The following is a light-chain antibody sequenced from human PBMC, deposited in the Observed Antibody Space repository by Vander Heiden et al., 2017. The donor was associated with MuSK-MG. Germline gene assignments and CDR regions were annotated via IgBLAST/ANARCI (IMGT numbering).Light chain of an antibody. J-gene: IGKJ3*01. V-gene: IGKV3-20*01. CDR2: DAS. CDR3: QQYGSSPLT. CDR1: QSVYSNY. Sequence: IVLTQSPGTLSSSPGERATLSCRATQSVYSNYLAWYQHKPGQAPRLLIYDASSRATGIPDRFSGSGSGTDFTLTIRILDPEDFTVYYCQQYGSSPLTFGHGTKVDIK.